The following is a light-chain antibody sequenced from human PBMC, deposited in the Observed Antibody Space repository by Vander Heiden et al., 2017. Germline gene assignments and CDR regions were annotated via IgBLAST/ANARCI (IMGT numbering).Light chain of an antibody. CDR1: QSVSNN. Sequence: EIVMTQSPATLSVSPGESATLSCRASQSVSNNLGWYQLNPGQAPSLLIDAAATRATNITTRFSGSGSGTDFTLTLSSLQSEDFALCYCQQYKDWPLTFGGGAKVEIK. V-gene: IGKV3-15*01. CDR3: QQYKDWPLT. J-gene: IGKJ4*01. CDR2: AAA.